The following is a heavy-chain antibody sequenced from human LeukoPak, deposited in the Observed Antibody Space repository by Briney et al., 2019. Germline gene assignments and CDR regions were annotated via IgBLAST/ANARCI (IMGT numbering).Heavy chain of an antibody. CDR1: GGSISSSNW. J-gene: IGHJ3*02. CDR2: IYHSGST. CDR3: ARENGDYWCFDI. V-gene: IGHV4-4*02. Sequence: SETQSLTCAVSGGSISSSNWWSWVRQPPGKGLEWIGEIYHSGSTNYNPSLKSRVTISVDKSKNQFSLKLSSVTAADTAVYYCARENGDYWCFDIWGQGTMVTVSS. D-gene: IGHD4-17*01.